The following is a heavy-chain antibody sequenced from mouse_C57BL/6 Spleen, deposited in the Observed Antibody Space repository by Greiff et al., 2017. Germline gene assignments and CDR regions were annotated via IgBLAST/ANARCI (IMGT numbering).Heavy chain of an antibody. CDR1: GYTFTSYW. Sequence: VQLQQPGAELVKPGASVKLSCKASGYTFTSYWMQWVKQRPGQGLEWIGEIDPSDSYTNYNQKFKGKATLTVDTSSSTAYMQLSSLTSEDSAVYYCATRDSNSYFDYWGQGTTLTVSS. J-gene: IGHJ2*01. CDR3: ATRDSNSYFDY. CDR2: IDPSDSYT. V-gene: IGHV1-50*01. D-gene: IGHD2-5*01.